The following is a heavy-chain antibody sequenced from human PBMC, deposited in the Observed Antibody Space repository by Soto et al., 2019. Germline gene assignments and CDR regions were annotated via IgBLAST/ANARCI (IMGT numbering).Heavy chain of an antibody. CDR2: ISSSGSTI. V-gene: IGHV3-11*04. J-gene: IGHJ6*02. Sequence: GSLRLSCAASGFTFSDYYMSWIRQAPGKGLEWVSYISSSGSTIYYADSVKGRFTISRDNAKNSLYLQMNSLRAAATAVYYCARARNYYYGMDVWGQGTTVTVSS. CDR3: ARARNYYYGMDV. CDR1: GFTFSDYY.